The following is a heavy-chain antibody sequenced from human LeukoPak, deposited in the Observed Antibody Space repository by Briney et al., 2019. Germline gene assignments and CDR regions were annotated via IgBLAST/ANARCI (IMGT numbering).Heavy chain of an antibody. Sequence: GGSLRLSCAASGFTFSSYAMHWVRQAPGKGLEWVAVISYDGSNKYYADSVKGRFTISRDNSKNTLYLQMNSLRAEDTAVYYCAKAPGWDIVVVPAGPFDYWGQGTLVTVSS. CDR3: AKAPGWDIVVVPAGPFDY. J-gene: IGHJ4*02. D-gene: IGHD2-2*01. CDR2: ISYDGSNK. CDR1: GFTFSSYA. V-gene: IGHV3-30*04.